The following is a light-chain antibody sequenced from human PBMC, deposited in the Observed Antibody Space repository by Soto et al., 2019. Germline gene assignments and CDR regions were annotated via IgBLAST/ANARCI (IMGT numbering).Light chain of an antibody. J-gene: IGLJ1*01. CDR2: EVS. CDR1: SSDVGGYTY. CDR3: SSYAGITPYV. V-gene: IGLV2-8*01. Sequence: TGTSSDVGGYTYVSWYQQHPGKAPKLMIYEVSKRPSGVPDRFSGSKSGNTASLTVSGLQAEDEADYYCSSYAGITPYVFGTGTKSPS.